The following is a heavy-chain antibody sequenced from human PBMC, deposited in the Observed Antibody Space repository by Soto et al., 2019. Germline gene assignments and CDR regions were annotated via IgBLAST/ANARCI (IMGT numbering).Heavy chain of an antibody. J-gene: IGHJ4*02. CDR3: ARDRWLQATHFDY. CDR1: GFTFSSYA. Sequence: GGSLRLSCAASGFTFSSYAMHWVRQAPGKGLEWVAVISYDGSNKYYADSVKGRFTISRDNSKNTLYLQMNSLRAEDTAVYYCARDRWLQATHFDYWGQGTLVTVSS. CDR2: ISYDGSNK. D-gene: IGHD5-12*01. V-gene: IGHV3-30-3*01.